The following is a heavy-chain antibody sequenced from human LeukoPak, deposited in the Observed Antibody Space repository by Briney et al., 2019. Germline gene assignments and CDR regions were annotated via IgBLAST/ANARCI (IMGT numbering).Heavy chain of an antibody. CDR1: GFTVSSNY. CDR2: IKQDGSEK. D-gene: IGHD3-22*01. Sequence: GGSLRLSCAASGFTVSSNYMSWVRQAPGKGLEWVANIKQDGSEKYYVDSVQGRFTISRDNAKNSLYLQMDSLRAEDTAVYYCARDVGYDSSGSYPYYFDYWGLGTLVTVSS. J-gene: IGHJ4*02. V-gene: IGHV3-7*05. CDR3: ARDVGYDSSGSYPYYFDY.